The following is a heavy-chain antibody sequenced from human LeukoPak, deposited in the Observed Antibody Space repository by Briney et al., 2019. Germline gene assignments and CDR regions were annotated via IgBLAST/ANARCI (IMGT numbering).Heavy chain of an antibody. D-gene: IGHD4-17*01. Sequence: GGSLRLSCTTSKFNFNSYGMTWVRQAPGRGLEWVSSISGSGGSTQYAASVQGRFTISRDNSKNTLYLQMNSLRAEDTAIYYCAKGRAVTRNLGVFDIWGQGTMVTVSS. CDR1: KFNFNSYG. J-gene: IGHJ3*02. CDR3: AKGRAVTRNLGVFDI. CDR2: ISGSGGST. V-gene: IGHV3-23*01.